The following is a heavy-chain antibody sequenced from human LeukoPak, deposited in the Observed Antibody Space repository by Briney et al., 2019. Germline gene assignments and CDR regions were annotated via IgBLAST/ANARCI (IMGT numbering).Heavy chain of an antibody. J-gene: IGHJ5*02. Sequence: PGGSLRLSCAASGFTVSSNYMSWVRQAPGKGLEWVSVIYSGGSTYYADSVKGRFTISRDNSKNTLYLQMNSLRAEDTAVHYCANFRRAYYDSSGYYSWFDPWGQGTLVTVSS. V-gene: IGHV3-66*01. CDR3: ANFRRAYYDSSGYYSWFDP. D-gene: IGHD3-22*01. CDR2: IYSGGST. CDR1: GFTVSSNY.